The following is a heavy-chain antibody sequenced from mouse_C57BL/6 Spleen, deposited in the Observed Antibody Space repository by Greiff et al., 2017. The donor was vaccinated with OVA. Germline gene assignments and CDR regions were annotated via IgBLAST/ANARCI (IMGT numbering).Heavy chain of an antibody. CDR1: GYTFTDYY. V-gene: IGHV1-76*01. D-gene: IGHD2-3*01. CDR2: IDPGSGST. Sequence: QVQLQQSGAEVVKPGASVKLSCKASGYTFTDYYINWVKQRPGQGLEWIARIDPGSGSTYYNEKFKGKATLTADKPSNTAYMQLSSLTSEDSAVYFCGRHDGYFYEMDGWGQALSVTAS. J-gene: IGHJ4*01. CDR3: GRHDGYFYEMDG.